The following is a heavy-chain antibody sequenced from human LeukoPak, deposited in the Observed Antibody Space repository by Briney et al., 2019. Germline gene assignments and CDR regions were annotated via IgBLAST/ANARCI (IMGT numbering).Heavy chain of an antibody. Sequence: GGSLRLSCAASGFPFRNAWLNWVRQAPGKGLEWVGRIKSNADGGTTDYAPPVKGRFTISRDESKNTLYLQMNSLKIEDTAVYYCISDSRGYWGRGTLVTVSS. CDR1: GFPFRNAW. V-gene: IGHV3-15*01. CDR3: ISDSRGY. CDR2: IKSNADGGTT. J-gene: IGHJ4*02.